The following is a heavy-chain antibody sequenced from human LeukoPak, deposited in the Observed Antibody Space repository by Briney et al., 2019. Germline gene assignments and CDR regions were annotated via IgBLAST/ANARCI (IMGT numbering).Heavy chain of an antibody. CDR3: ARDRDDFWSGYSYGMDV. Sequence: SETLSLTCTVSGGSISSYYWSRIRQPAGKGLEWIGRIYTSGSTNYNPSLKSRVTMSVDTSKNQFSLKLSSVTAADPAVYYCARDRDDFWSGYSYGMDVWGQGTTVTVSS. D-gene: IGHD3-3*01. CDR2: IYTSGST. J-gene: IGHJ6*02. CDR1: GGSISSYY. V-gene: IGHV4-4*07.